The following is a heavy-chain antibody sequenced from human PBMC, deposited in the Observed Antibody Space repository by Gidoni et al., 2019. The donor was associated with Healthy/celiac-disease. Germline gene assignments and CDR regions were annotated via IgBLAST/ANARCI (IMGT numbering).Heavy chain of an antibody. V-gene: IGHV4-61*02. CDR2: IYTSGST. Sequence: QVQLQESGPGLVKPSQTLSLTCTVSGGSISSGSYYWSWIRQPAGKGLEWIGRIYTSGSTNYNPSLKSRVTISVDTSKNQFSLKLSSVTAADTAVYYCARHRGKNMAYGMDVWGQGTTVTVSS. CDR3: ARHRGKNMAYGMDV. D-gene: IGHD3-16*01. J-gene: IGHJ6*02. CDR1: GGSISSGSYY.